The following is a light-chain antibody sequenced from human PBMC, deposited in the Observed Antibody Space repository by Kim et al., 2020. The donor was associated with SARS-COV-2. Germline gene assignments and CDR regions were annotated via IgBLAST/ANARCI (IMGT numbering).Light chain of an antibody. V-gene: IGLV1-44*01. CDR1: SSNIGSNN. J-gene: IGLJ3*02. CDR3: SGWDDSLKQGV. Sequence: ELTQPPSASGTPGQRVTISCSGSSSNIGSNNVVWYQQLPGAAPNLLLYSNNQRPSGIPDRFSVSRSGTSASLAISGLQSGDEADYYYSGWDDSLKQGVFGGGTQLTVL. CDR2: SNN.